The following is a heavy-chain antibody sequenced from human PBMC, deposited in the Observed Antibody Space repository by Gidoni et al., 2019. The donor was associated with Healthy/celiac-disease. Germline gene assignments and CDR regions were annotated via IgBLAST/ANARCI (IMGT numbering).Heavy chain of an antibody. CDR1: GSTFDDYA. CDR3: AKGSWQDYYFDY. Sequence: EVQLVESGGGLVQPGRSMRLSCAASGSTFDDYAMHWVRPAPGTGLEWVSGIRWNSGSIGYADSVKGRVTISRDNAKNSLYLQMNSLRAEDTALEYWAKGSWQDYYFDYWGQGTLVTVSS. D-gene: IGHD3-10*01. J-gene: IGHJ4*02. V-gene: IGHV3-9*01. CDR2: IRWNSGSI.